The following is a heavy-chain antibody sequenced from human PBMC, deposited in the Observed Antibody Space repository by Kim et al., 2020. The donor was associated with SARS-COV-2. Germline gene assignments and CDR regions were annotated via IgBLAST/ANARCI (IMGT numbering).Heavy chain of an antibody. V-gene: IGHV3-23*01. CDR2: ISGSGGST. CDR1: GFTFSSYA. J-gene: IGHJ4*02. Sequence: GGSLRLSCAASGFTFSSYAMSWVRQAPGKGLEWVSAISGSGGSTYYADSVKGRFTISRDNTKNTLYLQMNSLGAEDTAVYYCAKVYGSGSYYHDYWALETLVAVTS. CDR3: AKVYGSGSYYHDY. D-gene: IGHD3-10*01.